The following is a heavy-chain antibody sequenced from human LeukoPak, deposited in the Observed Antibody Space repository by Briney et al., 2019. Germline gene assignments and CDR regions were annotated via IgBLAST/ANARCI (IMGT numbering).Heavy chain of an antibody. CDR1: GDSFSSNA. CDR3: ARGYGDYSWFDP. CDR2: LIPIFGIA. Sequence: SVKVSCKASGDSFSSNAISWVRQAPGQGLEWMGGLIPIFGIANYARQFQGRVTITADESTSTAYMELSSLRSEDTAVYYCARGYGDYSWFDPWGQGTLVTVPS. D-gene: IGHD4-17*01. V-gene: IGHV1-69*13. J-gene: IGHJ5*02.